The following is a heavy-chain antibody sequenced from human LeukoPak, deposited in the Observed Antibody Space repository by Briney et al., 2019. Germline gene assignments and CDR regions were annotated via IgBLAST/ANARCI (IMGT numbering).Heavy chain of an antibody. CDR3: ARESVCGDPIRSY. J-gene: IGHJ4*02. CDR2: ISSSSSYI. Sequence: TGGSLRLSCAASGFTFSSYSMNWVRQAPGKVLEWVSSISSSSSYIYYADSVKGRFTISRDNAKNSLYLQMNSLRAEDTAVYYCARESVCGDPIRSYWGQGTLVAVSS. CDR1: GFTFSSYS. V-gene: IGHV3-21*01. D-gene: IGHD4-17*01.